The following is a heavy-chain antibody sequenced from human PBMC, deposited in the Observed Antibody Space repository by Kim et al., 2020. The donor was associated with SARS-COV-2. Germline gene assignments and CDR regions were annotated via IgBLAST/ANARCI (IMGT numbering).Heavy chain of an antibody. CDR1: GVSIDNNY. D-gene: IGHD4-17*01. Sequence: SETLSLTCSVSGVSIDNNYWTWIRQSPGKGLEWIGYLYHSGITNTSPSLRSRATILGDTSKDQFSLRLSSVTAADTAVYFCATATSDYRAFDTWGQGIL. CDR2: LYHSGIT. V-gene: IGHV4-59*01. J-gene: IGHJ5*02. CDR3: ATATSDYRAFDT.